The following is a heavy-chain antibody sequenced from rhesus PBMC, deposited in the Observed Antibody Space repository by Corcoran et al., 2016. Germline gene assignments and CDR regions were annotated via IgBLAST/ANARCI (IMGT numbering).Heavy chain of an antibody. J-gene: IGHJ6*01. V-gene: IGHV4-122*02. CDR2: ITDSGST. CDR3: ARDIIGTHYGLDS. Sequence: VQLRGSGPGLVEPSETLSLTCAVSVGSLSSGYSYWSSLSQPPGQALEWIGYITDSGSTSYNTSSKSRVTISRDTSKNQSSLKPSSVTSADQAVDYWARDIIGTHYGLDSWGQGVVVTVSS. CDR1: VGSLSSGYSY. D-gene: IGHD1-26*01.